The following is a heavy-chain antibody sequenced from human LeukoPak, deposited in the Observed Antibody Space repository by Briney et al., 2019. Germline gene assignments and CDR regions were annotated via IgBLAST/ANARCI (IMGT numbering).Heavy chain of an antibody. CDR1: GFTLRTIA. D-gene: IGHD2-2*01. J-gene: IGHJ5*02. CDR3: VREAGHCSRTSCVKSNWCDP. CDR2: LSAGVT. Sequence: GGTLRPSSAASGFTLRTIAKRWGPEAPGKGTGGVSSLSAGVTYDADSVRGRFSIVAADSENTVYLQMNSLRAEDTAVYYCVREAGHCSRTSCVKSNWCDPLGQGTLVTVSS. V-gene: IGHV3-23*01.